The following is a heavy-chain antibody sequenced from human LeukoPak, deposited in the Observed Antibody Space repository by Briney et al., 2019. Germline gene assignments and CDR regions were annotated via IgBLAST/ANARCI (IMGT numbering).Heavy chain of an antibody. Sequence: ASETPSLTCAVSGASFTNYWWNWIRHTPGKGLEWIGDINHRGSTNYNPSLKSRLTISVDTSNNQFSLKLTSVTAADTAAYYCARGVVPAARGNNWFDPWGQGTLVTVSS. CDR2: INHRGST. J-gene: IGHJ5*02. CDR1: GASFTNYW. D-gene: IGHD2-2*01. V-gene: IGHV4-34*01. CDR3: ARGVVPAARGNNWFDP.